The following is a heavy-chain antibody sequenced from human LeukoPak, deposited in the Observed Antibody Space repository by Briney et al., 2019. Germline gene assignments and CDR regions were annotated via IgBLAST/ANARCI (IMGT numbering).Heavy chain of an antibody. D-gene: IGHD3-16*01. CDR2: INHSGST. Sequence: PSETLSLTCAVYGGSFSGYYWSWIRQPPGKGLEWIGEINHSGSTNYHPSLKSRVTISVDTTKNQFSLKLCSVTAADTAVYYGLITIGYGMDVGGQGTTVTVSS. CDR1: GGSFSGYY. V-gene: IGHV4-34*01. J-gene: IGHJ6*02. CDR3: LITIGYGMDV.